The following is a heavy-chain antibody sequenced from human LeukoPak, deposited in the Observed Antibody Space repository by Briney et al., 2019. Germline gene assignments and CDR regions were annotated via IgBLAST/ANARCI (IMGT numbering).Heavy chain of an antibody. D-gene: IGHD6-13*01. CDR2: ISAYNGNT. Sequence: ASVTVSCKASGYTFTSYGISWVRQAPGQGLEWMGWISAYNGNTNYAQKLQGRVTMTTDTSTSTAYMELRSLRSDDTAVYYCAREVRAAAGPWFDPWGQGTLVTVSS. J-gene: IGHJ5*02. V-gene: IGHV1-18*01. CDR3: AREVRAAAGPWFDP. CDR1: GYTFTSYG.